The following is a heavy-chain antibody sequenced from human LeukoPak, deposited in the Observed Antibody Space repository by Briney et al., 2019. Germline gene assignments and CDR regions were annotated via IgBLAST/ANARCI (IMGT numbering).Heavy chain of an antibody. CDR1: GYTFTSYY. Sequence: ASGKVSYKASGYTFTSYYMHWVGQAPGQGREGMGVINPSGGSTSYAQKFQGRVTMTRDTSTSTVYMELSSLTSEHTAVYYCASQAKGSGPSDDAFDIWGQGTMVTVSS. CDR2: INPSGGST. D-gene: IGHD3-10*01. J-gene: IGHJ3*02. CDR3: ASQAKGSGPSDDAFDI. V-gene: IGHV1-46*01.